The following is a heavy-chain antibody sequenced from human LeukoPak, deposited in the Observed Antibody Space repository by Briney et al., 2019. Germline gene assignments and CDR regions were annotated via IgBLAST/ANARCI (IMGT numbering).Heavy chain of an antibody. J-gene: IGHJ2*01. CDR2: IYTSGST. V-gene: IGHV4-4*07. CDR1: GGSISSYY. CDR3: ARDLATPEYYWYFDL. Sequence: SKTLSLTCTVSGGSISSYYWSWIRQPAGKGLEWIGRIYTSGSTNYNPSLKSRVTMSVDTSKNQFSLKLSSVTAADTAVYYCARDLATPEYYWYFDLWGRGTLVTVSS. D-gene: IGHD2/OR15-2a*01.